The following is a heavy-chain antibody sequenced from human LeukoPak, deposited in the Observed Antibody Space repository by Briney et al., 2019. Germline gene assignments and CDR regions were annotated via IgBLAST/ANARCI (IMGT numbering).Heavy chain of an antibody. Sequence: GGSLRLSCAASGFTFSSYGMHWVRQAPGKGLEWVALIRYDGSNKYYADSVKGRFTISRDNSKNTLYLQMNSLRAEDTAVYYCAKLGYCSGGSCYTYYYYMDVWGKGTTVTISS. J-gene: IGHJ6*03. CDR2: IRYDGSNK. CDR3: AKLGYCSGGSCYTYYYYMDV. D-gene: IGHD2-15*01. CDR1: GFTFSSYG. V-gene: IGHV3-30*02.